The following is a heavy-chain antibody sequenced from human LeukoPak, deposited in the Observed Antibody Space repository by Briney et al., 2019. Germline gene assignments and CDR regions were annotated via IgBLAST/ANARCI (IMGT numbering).Heavy chain of an antibody. CDR3: ARVKESIAAPSFRGDWFDP. CDR1: GGSTSSYY. D-gene: IGHD6-13*01. CDR2: IYYGGRT. Sequence: SETLSLTCAVSGGSTSSYYWSWVRQPPGKGLEWVGYIYYGGRTTYNPYPTRRVTIAVDTSKNQFSLELSSVTAADTAVYYCARVKESIAAPSFRGDWFDPWGQGTLVTVSS. V-gene: IGHV4-59*08. J-gene: IGHJ5*02.